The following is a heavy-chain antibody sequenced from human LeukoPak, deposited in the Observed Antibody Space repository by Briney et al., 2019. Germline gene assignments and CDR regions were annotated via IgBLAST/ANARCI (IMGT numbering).Heavy chain of an antibody. CDR2: IWYDGSNK. D-gene: IGHD2-2*01. CDR1: GFTFSSYG. CDR3: AREYCSSTSCLNAFDI. J-gene: IGHJ3*02. Sequence: AGGSLRLSCAASGFTFSSYGMHWVRQAPGKGLEWVAVIWYDGSNKYYADSVKGRFTISRDNSKNTLYLQMNSLRAEDTAVYYCAREYCSSTSCLNAFDIWGQGTMVTVSS. V-gene: IGHV3-33*01.